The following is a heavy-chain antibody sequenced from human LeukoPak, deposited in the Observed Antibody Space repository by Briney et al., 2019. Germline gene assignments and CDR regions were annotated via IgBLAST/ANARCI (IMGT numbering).Heavy chain of an antibody. V-gene: IGHV4-39*07. Sequence: SETLSLTCTVSGGSISSSRYYWGWISQPPGKGLEWIGSIYYSGSTNYNPSLKSRVTISVDTSKNQFSLKLSSVTADDAALYCCARAKKDSLLQLWLLILDIWGQGKMVTVSS. CDR3: ARAKKDSLLQLWLLILDI. CDR2: IYYSGST. CDR1: GGSISSSRYY. D-gene: IGHD5-18*01. J-gene: IGHJ3*02.